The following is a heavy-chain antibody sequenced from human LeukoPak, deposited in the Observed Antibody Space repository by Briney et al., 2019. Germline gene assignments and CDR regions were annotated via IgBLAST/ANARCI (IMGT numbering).Heavy chain of an antibody. D-gene: IGHD2-15*01. J-gene: IGHJ4*02. V-gene: IGHV3-23*01. CDR3: ARAGKAAAFDY. CDR2: ISGSGGST. Sequence: GGSLRLSCAASGFTFSTYAMSWVRQAPGKGLEWVSSISGSGGSTDYADSVKGRFTLSRGNFENTLYLHMSSLRADDTAIYYCARAGKAAAFDYWGQGTLVTVSS. CDR1: GFTFSTYA.